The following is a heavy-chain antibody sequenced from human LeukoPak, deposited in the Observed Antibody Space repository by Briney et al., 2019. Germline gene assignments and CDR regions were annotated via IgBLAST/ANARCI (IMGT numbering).Heavy chain of an antibody. J-gene: IGHJ4*02. CDR1: GFTFSSYW. CDR2: IKQDGSEK. D-gene: IGHD3-10*01. Sequence: GGSLRLSCAASGFTFSSYWMSWVPQAPGKGLEWVANIKQDGSEKYYVDSVKGRFTISRDNAKNSLYLQMNSLRAEDTAVYYCARVGPGIIPPFNYYFDYWGQGTLVTVSS. V-gene: IGHV3-7*01. CDR3: ARVGPGIIPPFNYYFDY.